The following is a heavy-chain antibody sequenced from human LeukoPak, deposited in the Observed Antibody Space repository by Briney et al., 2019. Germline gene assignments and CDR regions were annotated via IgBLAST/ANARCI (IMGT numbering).Heavy chain of an antibody. J-gene: IGHJ6*03. V-gene: IGHV1-18*01. D-gene: IGHD3-3*01. Sequence: ASVKVSCKASGYTFTSCGISWVRQAPGQGLEWMGWISAYNGNTNYAQKLQGRVTMTTDTSTSTAYMELRSLRSDDTAVYYCARVGDFWSGYYTGRCMDVWGKGTTVTVSS. CDR3: ARVGDFWSGYYTGRCMDV. CDR1: GYTFTSCG. CDR2: ISAYNGNT.